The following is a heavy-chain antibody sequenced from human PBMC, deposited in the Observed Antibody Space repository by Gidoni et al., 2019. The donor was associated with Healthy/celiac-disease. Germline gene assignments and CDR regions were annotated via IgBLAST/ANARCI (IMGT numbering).Heavy chain of an antibody. CDR1: GFTVSTNY. D-gene: IGHD6-13*01. CDR2: IYSVGNT. Sequence: EVQLVESGGGLVQPGGSVRLSCAASGFTVSTNYMSWVRQAPGKGLEWVSVIYSVGNTYSADSVKGRFTISRDNSKNTRYLQMNSLRAEDTAVYYCAGISSWFDYWGQGTLVTVSS. V-gene: IGHV3-66*01. CDR3: AGISSWFDY. J-gene: IGHJ4*02.